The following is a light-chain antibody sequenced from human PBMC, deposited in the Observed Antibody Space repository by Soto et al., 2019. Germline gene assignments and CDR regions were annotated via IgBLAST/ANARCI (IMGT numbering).Light chain of an antibody. J-gene: IGLJ3*02. CDR3: QSYDISLSASV. Sequence: QSVLTQPPSVSGAPGQRVTISCTGSSSNIGAGYDVQWYQQLPGTAPKLLIHDNNDRPSGVPDRFSGSKSGTSASLAITGLQAEDEADYYCQSYDISLSASVFGGGTKVTVL. CDR1: SSNIGAGYD. V-gene: IGLV1-40*01. CDR2: DNN.